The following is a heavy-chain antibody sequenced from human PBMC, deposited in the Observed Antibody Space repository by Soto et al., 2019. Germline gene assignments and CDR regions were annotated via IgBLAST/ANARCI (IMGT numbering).Heavy chain of an antibody. J-gene: IGHJ6*02. D-gene: IGHD1-26*01. V-gene: IGHV3-48*02. Sequence: EVQLVESGGGLVQPGGSLRLSCAASGFTFSSYSMNWVRQAPGKGLEWVSYISSSSSTIYYADSVKGRFTISRDNAKNSLYLQMNSLRDEDTAVYYCARDQPLYSGRYLGLYYGMDVWGQGTTVTVSS. CDR1: GFTFSSYS. CDR2: ISSSSSTI. CDR3: ARDQPLYSGRYLGLYYGMDV.